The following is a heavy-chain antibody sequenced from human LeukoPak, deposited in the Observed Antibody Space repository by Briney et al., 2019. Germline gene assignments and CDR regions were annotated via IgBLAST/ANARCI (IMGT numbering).Heavy chain of an antibody. D-gene: IGHD3-22*01. V-gene: IGHV3-73*01. J-gene: IGHJ4*02. CDR3: TFYDSSGYLVDY. CDR2: IRSKANSYAT. CDR1: GFTFSGSA. Sequence: GGSLRLSCAASGFTFSGSAMHWVRQASGKGLEWVGRIRSKANSYATAYAASVKGRFTISRDDSKNTAYLQMNSLKTEDTAGYYCTFYDSSGYLVDYWGQGTLVTVSS.